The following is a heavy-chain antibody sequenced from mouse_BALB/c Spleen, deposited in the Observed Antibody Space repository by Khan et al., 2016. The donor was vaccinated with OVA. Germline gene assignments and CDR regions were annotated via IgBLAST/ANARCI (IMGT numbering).Heavy chain of an antibody. V-gene: IGHV5-9*03. Sequence: EVELVESGGGLVKPGGSLKLSCGASGFTFSSYTMSWVRQTPEKRLEWVATISSGGGDTYYPDSVKGRFTLSRDNAKNNLYLQMSSLRSEDTALXYCARSLIYYDYDGNAMDYWGQGSSVTVSS. CDR2: ISSGGGDT. J-gene: IGHJ4*01. CDR1: GFTFSSYT. D-gene: IGHD2-4*01. CDR3: ARSLIYYDYDGNAMDY.